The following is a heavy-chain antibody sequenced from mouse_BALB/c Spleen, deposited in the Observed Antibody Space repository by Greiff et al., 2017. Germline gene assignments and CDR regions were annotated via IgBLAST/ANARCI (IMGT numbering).Heavy chain of an antibody. CDR2: ISSGSSTI. J-gene: IGHJ4*01. Sequence: EVHLVESGGGLVQPGGSRKLSCAASGFTFSSFGMHWVRQAPEKGLEWVAYISSGSSTIYYADTVKGRFTISRDNPKNTLFLQMTSLRSEDTAMYYCARFHYGNAMDYWGQGTSVTVSS. D-gene: IGHD2-1*01. V-gene: IGHV5-17*02. CDR3: ARFHYGNAMDY. CDR1: GFTFSSFG.